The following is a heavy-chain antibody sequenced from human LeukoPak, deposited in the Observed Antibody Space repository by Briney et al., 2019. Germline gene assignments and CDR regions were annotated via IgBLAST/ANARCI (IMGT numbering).Heavy chain of an antibody. CDR2: IYYSGST. Sequence: ASETLSLTCTVSGGSISSGDYYWSWIRQPPGKGLEWIGYIYYSGSTYYNPSLKSRVTISVDTSKNQFSLKLSSVTAADTAVYYRARGRVYFDYWGQGTLVTVSS. CDR3: ARGRVYFDY. J-gene: IGHJ4*02. CDR1: GGSISSGDYY. V-gene: IGHV4-30-4*01.